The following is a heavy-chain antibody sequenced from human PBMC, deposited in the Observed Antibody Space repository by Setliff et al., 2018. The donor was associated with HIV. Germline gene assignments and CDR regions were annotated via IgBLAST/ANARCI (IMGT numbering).Heavy chain of an antibody. CDR3: ARARTTVIRTVWCDR. D-gene: IGHD4-17*01. J-gene: IGHJ5*02. Sequence: PSETLSLTCTVSGGTISTYYWSWIRQPPGKGLEWIGSIYFTGSSDNNPSLKSRVTLSADTSKNQISLKLSSVTAADTAVYYCARARTTVIRTVWCDRWGQGTLVTVSS. CDR2: IYFTGSS. CDR1: GGTISTYY. V-gene: IGHV4-59*01.